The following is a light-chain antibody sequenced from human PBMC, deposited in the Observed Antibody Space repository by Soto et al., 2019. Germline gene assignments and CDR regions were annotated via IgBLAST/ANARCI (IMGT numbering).Light chain of an antibody. CDR1: SSDVGNGYDS. Sequence: QSALTQPASVSGSPGQSITISCTGTSSDVGNGYDSVSWYQQHPGKAPKLMIYEVTNRPSGVSSRFSGSKSGNTASLIISGLQAEDEADYYCCSYAGSYTWVFGGGTKLTVL. CDR2: EVT. CDR3: CSYAGSYTWV. V-gene: IGLV2-14*01. J-gene: IGLJ3*02.